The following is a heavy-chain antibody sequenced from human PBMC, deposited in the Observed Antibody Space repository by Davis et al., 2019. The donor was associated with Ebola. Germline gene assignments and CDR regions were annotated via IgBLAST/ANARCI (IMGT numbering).Heavy chain of an antibody. V-gene: IGHV3-11*04. J-gene: IGHJ6*03. Sequence: GESLKISCAASGFTFSDYYMNWIRQAPGKGLECISYISSSGSSIYYADSVKCRFTISRDNAKNSLYLQMNGLRAEDTAVYYCVRDYGRGWSSIYYYMDVWGKGTTVTVSS. CDR2: ISSSGSSI. D-gene: IGHD3-10*01. CDR3: VRDYGRGWSSIYYYMDV. CDR1: GFTFSDYY.